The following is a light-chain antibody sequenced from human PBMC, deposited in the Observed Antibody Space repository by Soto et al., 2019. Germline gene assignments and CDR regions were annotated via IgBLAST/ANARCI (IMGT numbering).Light chain of an antibody. CDR3: QQYGSSLYT. CDR1: QSVSTSS. CDR2: GAS. V-gene: IGKV3-20*01. Sequence: ESVLTQSPGTLSLSPGERATLSCRASQSVSTSSLAWYQQKPGQAPRLLIYGASSRANGIPDRCSGSGSGTDFALTISRLEPEDCAVYYCQQYGSSLYTFGRGTKLEIK. J-gene: IGKJ2*01.